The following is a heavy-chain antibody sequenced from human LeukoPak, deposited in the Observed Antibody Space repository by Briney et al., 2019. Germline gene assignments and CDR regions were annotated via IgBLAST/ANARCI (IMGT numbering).Heavy chain of an antibody. D-gene: IGHD3-22*01. CDR2: ISSGSTYM. CDR1: GFTFSSYS. V-gene: IGHV3-21*01. J-gene: IGHJ6*02. Sequence: GGSLRLSCATSGFTFSSYSMNWVRQAPGKGLEWVSSISSGSTYMYYADSVKGRFTISRDNAKNSLYLQMNSLRAEDTAVYYCARDRRYYDSSGYYYYYGMDVWGQGTTVTVSS. CDR3: ARDRRYYDSSGYYYYYGMDV.